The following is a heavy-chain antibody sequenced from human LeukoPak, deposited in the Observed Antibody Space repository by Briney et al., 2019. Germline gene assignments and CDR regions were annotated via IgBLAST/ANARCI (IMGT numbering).Heavy chain of an antibody. CDR2: ISTSSSYI. CDR3: VTDIRGWFDP. J-gene: IGHJ5*02. V-gene: IGHV3-21*01. CDR1: GFSFSDYA. Sequence: KPGGSLRLSCAASGFSFSDYAMSWVRQAPGKGLEWVSSISTSSSYIYYADSVRGRFTISRDNAKNSLYLQMNSLRAEDTAVYYCVTDIRGWFDPWGQGTLVTVSS. D-gene: IGHD3-9*01.